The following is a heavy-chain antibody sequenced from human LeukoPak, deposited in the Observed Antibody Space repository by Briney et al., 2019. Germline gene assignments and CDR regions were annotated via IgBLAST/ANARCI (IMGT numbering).Heavy chain of an antibody. CDR1: GFTFDDYA. D-gene: IGHD6-19*01. V-gene: IGHV3-9*01. CDR2: ISWNSGTI. CDR3: ARGSGWYPPNS. Sequence: GGSLRLSCAASGFTFDDYAMHWVRQAPGKGLEWVSGISWNSGTIVYADSVKGRFTISRDNAKSSLYLQMNSLRSEDTALYYCARGSGWYPPNSLGQGTLVTVSS. J-gene: IGHJ4*02.